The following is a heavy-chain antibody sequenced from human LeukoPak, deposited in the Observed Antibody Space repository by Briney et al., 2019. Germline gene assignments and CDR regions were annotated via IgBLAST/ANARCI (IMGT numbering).Heavy chain of an antibody. CDR3: AKVGDCSSTSCYEGSSWYRY. Sequence: PGGSLRLSCAASGFTFSSYAMSWIRQAPGKGLEWVSAISGSGGSTYYADSVKGRFTISRDNSKNTLYLQMNSLRAEDTAVYYCAKVGDCSSTSCYEGSSWYRYWGQGTLVTVSS. CDR2: ISGSGGST. V-gene: IGHV3-23*01. J-gene: IGHJ4*02. CDR1: GFTFSSYA. D-gene: IGHD2-2*01.